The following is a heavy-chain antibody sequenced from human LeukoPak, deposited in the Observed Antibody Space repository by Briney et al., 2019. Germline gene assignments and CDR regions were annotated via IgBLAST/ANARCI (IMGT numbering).Heavy chain of an antibody. D-gene: IGHD5-18*01. V-gene: IGHV4-39*01. CDR2: IYYSGST. J-gene: IGHJ4*02. Sequence: SETLSLTCTVSGGSISSSSYYWDWIRQPPGKGLEWIGSIYYSGSTYYNPSLKSRVTISVDTSKNQFSLKPSSVTAADTAVYYCARRAEYSYGQYYFDYWGQGTLVTVSS. CDR3: ARRAEYSYGQYYFDY. CDR1: GGSISSSSYY.